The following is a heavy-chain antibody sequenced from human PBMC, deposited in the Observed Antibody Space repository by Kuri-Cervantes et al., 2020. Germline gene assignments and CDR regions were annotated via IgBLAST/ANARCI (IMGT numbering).Heavy chain of an antibody. CDR2: IGVVGDVT. CDR3: ARGQQLGYYYGMDV. Sequence: GESLKISCAASEFTFRNYAMSWVRQAPGKGLEWVSVIGVVGDVTFYADSVKARFTISRDNAKNSLYLQMNSLRADDTAVYYCARGQQLGYYYGMDVWGQGTTVTVSS. CDR1: EFTFRNYA. J-gene: IGHJ6*02. D-gene: IGHD6-13*01. V-gene: IGHV3-23*01.